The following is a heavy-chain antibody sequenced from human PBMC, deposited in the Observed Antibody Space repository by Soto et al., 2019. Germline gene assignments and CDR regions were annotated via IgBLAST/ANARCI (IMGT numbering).Heavy chain of an antibody. D-gene: IGHD6-19*01. CDR1: GYTFTSYD. CDR3: ARERSSGWYVDY. Sequence: QVQLVQSGAEVKKPGASVKVSCKASGYTFTSYDINWVRHATGQGLEWMGWMNPNSGNTGYAQKFQGRVTMTRNTSISTAYMELSSLRSEATAVYYCARERSSGWYVDYWGQGTLVTVSS. V-gene: IGHV1-8*01. CDR2: MNPNSGNT. J-gene: IGHJ4*02.